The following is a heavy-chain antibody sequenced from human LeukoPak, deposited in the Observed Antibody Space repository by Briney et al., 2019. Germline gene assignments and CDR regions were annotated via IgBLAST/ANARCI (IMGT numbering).Heavy chain of an antibody. V-gene: IGHV4-31*03. CDR2: IYDSGST. CDR3: AREGIAADGWFDP. Sequence: SETLSLTCSVSRGSISSGGYYWSWIRQYPAKGLEWIGYIYDSGSTYYNPSLKSRVTISLDTSKNQFSLKLNSVTAADTAVYYCAREGIAADGWFDPWGQGTLVTVSS. D-gene: IGHD6-25*01. J-gene: IGHJ5*02. CDR1: RGSISSGGYY.